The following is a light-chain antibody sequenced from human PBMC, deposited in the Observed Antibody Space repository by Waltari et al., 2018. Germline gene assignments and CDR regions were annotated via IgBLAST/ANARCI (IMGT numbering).Light chain of an antibody. Sequence: QSAPAQPASVSGSPGQSVTISCLGSYSDIGSSNWVSWYRQDPDRAPKLLIFDVTKRPSGVSTRFSGSKSGNTASLTISGLQTDDTSDYYCASSTNLNTVVFGGGTKLTV. CDR1: YSDIGSSNW. J-gene: IGLJ3*02. CDR2: DVT. V-gene: IGLV2-14*03. CDR3: ASSTNLNTVV.